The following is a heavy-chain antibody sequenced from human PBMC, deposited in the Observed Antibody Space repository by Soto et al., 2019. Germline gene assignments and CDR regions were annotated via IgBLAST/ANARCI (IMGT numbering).Heavy chain of an antibody. CDR1: GGSISSSSYY. V-gene: IGHV4-39*01. D-gene: IGHD4-17*01. Sequence: SETLSLTCTVSGGSISSSSYYWGWIRQPPGKGLEWIGSIYYSGSTYYNPSLKSRVTISVDTSKNQFSLKLSSVTAADTAVYYCARHGPVPATVITGWFDPWGQGTLVTVSS. CDR3: ARHGPVPATVITGWFDP. CDR2: IYYSGST. J-gene: IGHJ5*02.